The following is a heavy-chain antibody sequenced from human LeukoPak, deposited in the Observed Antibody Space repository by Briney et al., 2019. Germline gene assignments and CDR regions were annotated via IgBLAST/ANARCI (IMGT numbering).Heavy chain of an antibody. CDR2: IYPGDSDT. V-gene: IGHV5-51*01. Sequence: GESLQISCQGSGYSFTSYWIGWVRQMPGKGLEWMGIIYPGDSDTRYSPSFQGQVTISADKSISTAYLQWSSLKASDTAMYYCARRYFRRSFNWFDPCGQGTLVTVSS. D-gene: IGHD3-10*02. CDR1: GYSFTSYW. J-gene: IGHJ5*02. CDR3: ARRYFRRSFNWFDP.